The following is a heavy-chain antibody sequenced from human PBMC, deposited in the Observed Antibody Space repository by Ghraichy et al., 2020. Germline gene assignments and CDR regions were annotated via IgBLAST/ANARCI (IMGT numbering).Heavy chain of an antibody. D-gene: IGHD1-26*01. CDR3: ARDLYSGSYSENY. V-gene: IGHV3-7*04. Sequence: GGSLRLSCVGSGFTFSRYWMNWVRQVPGKGLEWVANINEDGGDVYYVNSVKGRFTVSRDNAKNSLFLQMNSLRAEDTAVYYCARDLYSGSYSENYWGQGALGTVSS. CDR1: GFTFSRYW. J-gene: IGHJ4*02. CDR2: INEDGGDV.